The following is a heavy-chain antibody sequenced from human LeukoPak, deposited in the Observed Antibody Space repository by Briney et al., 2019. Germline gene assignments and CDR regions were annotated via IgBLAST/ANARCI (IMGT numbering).Heavy chain of an antibody. CDR1: GYSFTSDY. D-gene: IGHD3-22*01. CDR2: INPSGGST. V-gene: IGHV1-46*01. Sequence: ASVKVSCKASGYSFTSDYMHWGRQAPGQGLEGMGIINPSGGSTSYAQKFQGRVTMTRDMSTSTVYMELSSLRSEDTAVYYCAREGDYYDSSGSRVYFDYWGQGTLVTVSS. CDR3: AREGDYYDSSGSRVYFDY. J-gene: IGHJ4*02.